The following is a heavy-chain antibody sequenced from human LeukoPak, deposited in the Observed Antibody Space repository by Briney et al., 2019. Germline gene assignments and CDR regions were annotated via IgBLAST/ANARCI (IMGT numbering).Heavy chain of an antibody. CDR1: GFTFSSYS. D-gene: IGHD3-3*01. Sequence: PGGSLRLSCAASGFTFSSYSMNWVRQAPGKGLEWVSSISSSSSYIYYADSVKGRFTISRDNAKNSLYLQMNSLRAEDTAVYYCARFPSGFWSGYYVGDYYYMDVWGKGTTVTVSS. CDR2: ISSSSSYI. V-gene: IGHV3-21*01. CDR3: ARFPSGFWSGYYVGDYYYMDV. J-gene: IGHJ6*03.